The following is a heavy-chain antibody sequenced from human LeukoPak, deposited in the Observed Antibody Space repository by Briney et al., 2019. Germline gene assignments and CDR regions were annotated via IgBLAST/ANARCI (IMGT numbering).Heavy chain of an antibody. Sequence: GGSLRLSCAASSFTFRSYGMHWVRQAPGKGLEWVAFIRYDGRNIYYADSVKGRFTVFRDDSKNTLYLQMNSLRAEDTAVYYCAKAGGSYFMAPFDYWGQGTLVTVSS. CDR3: AKAGGSYFMAPFDY. CDR1: SFTFRSYG. D-gene: IGHD1-26*01. CDR2: IRYDGRNI. V-gene: IGHV3-30*02. J-gene: IGHJ4*02.